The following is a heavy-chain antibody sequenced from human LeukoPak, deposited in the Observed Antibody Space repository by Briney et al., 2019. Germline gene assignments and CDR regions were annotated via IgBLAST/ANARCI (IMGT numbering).Heavy chain of an antibody. V-gene: IGHV3-7*03. CDR2: IKQDGSEK. CDR1: GFTFSSYW. Sequence: PGGSLRLSCVASGFTFSSYWMSWFRQAPGKGLEGVANIKQDGSEKFYVDSVNGRFTISRDNARNSLYLQMNSLRREDTAVYYCATDFIWGTYRFQYWGQGTLVTVSS. CDR3: ATDFIWGTYRFQY. J-gene: IGHJ1*01. D-gene: IGHD3-16*02.